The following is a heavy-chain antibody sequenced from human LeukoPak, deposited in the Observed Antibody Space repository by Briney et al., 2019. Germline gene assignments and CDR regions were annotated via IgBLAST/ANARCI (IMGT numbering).Heavy chain of an antibody. CDR2: INPSGGST. CDR3: ARESSAAGPINYYYYMDV. CDR1: GYTFTSYY. Sequence: GASVKVSCKASGYTFTSYYMHWVRQAPGQGLEWMGIINPSGGSTSYAQKFQGRVTMTRDTSTSTVYMELSSLRSEDTAVYYYARESSAAGPINYYYYMDVWGKGTTVTVSS. D-gene: IGHD6-13*01. V-gene: IGHV1-46*01. J-gene: IGHJ6*03.